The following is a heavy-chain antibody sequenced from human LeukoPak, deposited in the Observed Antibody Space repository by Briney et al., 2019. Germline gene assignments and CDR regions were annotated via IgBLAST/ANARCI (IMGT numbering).Heavy chain of an antibody. CDR3: ARETSQVSTYYYYYYTDV. V-gene: IGHV4-39*07. Sequence: PSETLSLTCSVSGASMKSSEYYWAWVRQAPGKGLEWIGNIYSSGSTFYHPSLKSRVTISVDTSNNQFSLKLRSVTAAGTGVYYCARETSQVSTYYYYYYTDVWGKGITVTVSS. J-gene: IGHJ6*03. D-gene: IGHD2-2*01. CDR1: GASMKSSEYY. CDR2: IYSSGST.